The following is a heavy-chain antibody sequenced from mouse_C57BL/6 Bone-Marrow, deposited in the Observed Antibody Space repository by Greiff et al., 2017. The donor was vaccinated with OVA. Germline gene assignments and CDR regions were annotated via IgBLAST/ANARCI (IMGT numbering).Heavy chain of an antibody. CDR2: ISDGGSYT. Sequence: KLVASGGGLVKPGGSLKLSCAASGFTFSSYAMSWVRQTPEKRLEWVATISDGGSYTYYPDNVKGRFTISRDNAKTNLYLQMSHLKSEDTAMYYCARPPLWLRRGGYFDYWGQGTTLTVSS. D-gene: IGHD2-2*01. CDR1: GFTFSSYA. V-gene: IGHV5-4*03. J-gene: IGHJ2*01. CDR3: ARPPLWLRRGGYFDY.